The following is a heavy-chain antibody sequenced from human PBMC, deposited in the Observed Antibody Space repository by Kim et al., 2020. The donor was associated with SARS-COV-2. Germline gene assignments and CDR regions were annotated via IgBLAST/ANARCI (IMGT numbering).Heavy chain of an antibody. CDR2: ISAYNGNT. CDR1: GYTFTSYG. Sequence: ASVKVSCKASGYTFTSYGISWVRQAPGQGLEWMGWISAYNGNTNYAQKLQGRVTMTTDTSTSTAYMELRSLRSDDTAVYYCARGGSRYFDSGLLDLWGRGTLVTVSS. D-gene: IGHD3-9*01. CDR3: ARGGSRYFDSGLLDL. V-gene: IGHV1-18*01. J-gene: IGHJ2*01.